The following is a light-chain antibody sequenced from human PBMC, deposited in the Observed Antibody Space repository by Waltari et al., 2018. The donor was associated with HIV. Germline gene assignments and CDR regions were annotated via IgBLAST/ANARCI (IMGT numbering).Light chain of an antibody. CDR2: RNN. J-gene: IGLJ3*02. Sequence: SVLTQPPSTSGTPGQKVTISCSGSTSNIGSKFVYWYQQFPGTAPKLLIYRNNERPSGVPDRFSGSKSGISASLAITGLRSEDEAEYYCAAWDVSLSGWVFGGGTKLTVL. V-gene: IGLV1-47*01. CDR1: TSNIGSKF. CDR3: AAWDVSLSGWV.